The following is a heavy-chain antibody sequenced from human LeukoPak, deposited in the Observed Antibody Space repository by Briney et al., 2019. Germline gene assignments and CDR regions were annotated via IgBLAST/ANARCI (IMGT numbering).Heavy chain of an antibody. CDR1: GFTFSSYG. CDR3: ATDAYYYGSGSYYLYYYYYMDV. V-gene: IGHV3-30*02. D-gene: IGHD3-10*01. Sequence: GGSLRLSCAASGFTFSSYGMHWVRQAPGKGLEWVAFIRYDGSNKYYADSVKGRFTISRDNSKNTLYLKMNSLRAEDTAVYYCATDAYYYGSGSYYLYYYYYMDVWGKGTTVTVSS. J-gene: IGHJ6*03. CDR2: IRYDGSNK.